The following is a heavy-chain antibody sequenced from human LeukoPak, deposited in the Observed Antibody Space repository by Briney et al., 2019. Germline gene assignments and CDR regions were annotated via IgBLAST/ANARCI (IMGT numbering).Heavy chain of an antibody. Sequence: SETLSLTCTVSGGSISSSSYYWGWIRQPPGKGLEWIGSIYYSGSTYYNPSLKSRVTISVDTSKNQFSLKLSSVTAADTAVYYCARVSYRSTNYDFWSGYYYCFDPWGQGTLVTVSS. V-gene: IGHV4-39*07. CDR3: ARVSYRSTNYDFWSGYYYCFDP. CDR2: IYYSGST. CDR1: GGSISSSSYY. J-gene: IGHJ5*02. D-gene: IGHD3-3*01.